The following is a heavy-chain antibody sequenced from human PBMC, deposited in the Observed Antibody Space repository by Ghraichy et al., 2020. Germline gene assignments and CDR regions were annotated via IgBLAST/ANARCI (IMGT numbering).Heavy chain of an antibody. CDR1: GFTFSSHG. D-gene: IGHD2-15*01. CDR3: ARGGCSRVVVVGAASDYVDY. J-gene: IGHJ4*02. CDR2: IWSDVSTQ. V-gene: IGHV3-33*01. Sequence: GGSLRLSCAASGFTFSSHGMHWVRQAPGKGLEWVALIWSDVSTQYYADSVKGRFTISRDSSTSTVYLQMNSLRVEDTARYYFARGGCSRVVVVGAASDYVDYWGQGTQVTVSA.